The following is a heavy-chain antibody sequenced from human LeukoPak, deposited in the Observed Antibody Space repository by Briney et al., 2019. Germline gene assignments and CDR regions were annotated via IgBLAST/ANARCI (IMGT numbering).Heavy chain of an antibody. J-gene: IGHJ3*02. CDR3: ARESPSGSYSAGAFDI. Sequence: ASVKVSCKASGYTFTGYYMHWVRQAPGQGLEWMGWINPNSGGTNYAQKFQGRVTMTRDTSISTAYMELSRLRSDDTAVYYCARESPSGSYSAGAFDIWGQGTMVTVSS. CDR2: INPNSGGT. CDR1: GYTFTGYY. V-gene: IGHV1-2*02. D-gene: IGHD3-10*01.